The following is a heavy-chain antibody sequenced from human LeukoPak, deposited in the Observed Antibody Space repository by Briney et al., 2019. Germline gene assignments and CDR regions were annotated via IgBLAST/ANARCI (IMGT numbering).Heavy chain of an antibody. V-gene: IGHV1-18*01. CDR3: ARTAVYGGYAREFDY. D-gene: IGHD5-12*01. Sequence: GASVKVSCKASGYTFTSYGISWVRQAPGQGLEWMGWISAYNGDTNYAQNLQGRVTMTTDTSTTTAYMDLRSLRSDDTAVYYCARTAVYGGYAREFDYWGQGTLVTVSS. CDR1: GYTFTSYG. CDR2: ISAYNGDT. J-gene: IGHJ4*02.